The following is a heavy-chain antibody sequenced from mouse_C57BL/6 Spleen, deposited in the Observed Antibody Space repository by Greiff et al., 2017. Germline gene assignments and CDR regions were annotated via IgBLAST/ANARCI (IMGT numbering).Heavy chain of an antibody. J-gene: IGHJ4*01. Sequence: VQLQQSGPELVKPGASVKISCKASGYTFTDYYMNWVKQSHGKSLEWIGDINPNNGGTSYNQKFKGKATLTVDKSSSTAYMELRSLTSEDSAVYYCARGDSNYEIDYYAMDYWGQGTSVTVSS. V-gene: IGHV1-26*01. D-gene: IGHD2-5*01. CDR2: INPNNGGT. CDR3: ARGDSNYEIDYYAMDY. CDR1: GYTFTDYY.